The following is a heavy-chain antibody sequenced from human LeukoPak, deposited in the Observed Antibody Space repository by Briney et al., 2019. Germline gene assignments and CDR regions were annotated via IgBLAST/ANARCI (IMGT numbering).Heavy chain of an antibody. Sequence: GGSLRLSCAASGFTFSSYAMSWVRQAPGKGLEGVSAISGSGGSTYYADSVKGRFTISRDNSKNTLYLQMNSLRAEDTAVYYCAKGTVVVTFFDYWGQGTLVTVSS. CDR3: AKGTVVVTFFDY. V-gene: IGHV3-23*01. CDR2: ISGSGGST. CDR1: GFTFSSYA. J-gene: IGHJ4*02. D-gene: IGHD3-22*01.